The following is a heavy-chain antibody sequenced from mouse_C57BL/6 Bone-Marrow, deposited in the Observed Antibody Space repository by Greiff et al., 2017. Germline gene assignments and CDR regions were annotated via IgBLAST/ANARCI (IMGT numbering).Heavy chain of an antibody. V-gene: IGHV1-74*01. CDR1: GYTFTSYW. J-gene: IGHJ4*01. Sequence: VQLQQPGAELVKPGASVKVSCKASGYTFTSYWMHWVKQRPGQGLEWIGRIHPSDSDTNYNQKFKGKDTLTVDKSSSTAYMQLSSLTSEDSAVYYCAISYYSNPYYYAMDDWGQGTSVTVAS. D-gene: IGHD2-5*01. CDR2: IHPSDSDT. CDR3: AISYYSNPYYYAMDD.